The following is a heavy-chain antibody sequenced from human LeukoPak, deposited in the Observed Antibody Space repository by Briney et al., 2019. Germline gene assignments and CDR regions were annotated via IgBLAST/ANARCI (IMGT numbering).Heavy chain of an antibody. D-gene: IGHD6-19*01. J-gene: IGHJ6*02. Sequence: GGSLRLSCAASGFTFSSYAMHWVRQAPGKGLEWVAVISYDGSNKYYADSVKGRFTISRDNSKNTPYLQMNSLRAEDTAVYYCARDASYSSGWYYRYYYYGMDVWGQGTTVTVSS. CDR2: ISYDGSNK. CDR3: ARDASYSSGWYYRYYYYGMDV. V-gene: IGHV3-30-3*01. CDR1: GFTFSSYA.